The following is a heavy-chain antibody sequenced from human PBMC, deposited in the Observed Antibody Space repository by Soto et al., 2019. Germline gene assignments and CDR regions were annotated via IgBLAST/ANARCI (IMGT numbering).Heavy chain of an antibody. V-gene: IGHV4-31*02. CDR3: ARDRVRGVIRQTENWFDP. J-gene: IGHJ5*02. Sequence: SATLSLTCTVSGGSISSGGYCWSWIRQHPGKGLEWIGYIYYSGSTYYNPSLKSRVTISVDTSKNQFSLKLSSVTAADTALYYCARDRVRGVIRQTENWFDPWGQGTLVTVSS. D-gene: IGHD3-10*01. CDR2: IYYSGST. CDR1: GGSISSGGYC.